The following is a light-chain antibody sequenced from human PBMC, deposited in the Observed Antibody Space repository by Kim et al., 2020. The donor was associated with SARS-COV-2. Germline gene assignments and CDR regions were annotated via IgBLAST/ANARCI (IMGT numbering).Light chain of an antibody. Sequence: EIVMTQSPATLSVSPGERATLSCRASQSVSNNLAWYQQKPGHPPRLLIYAVSTRATGIPARFSGSGSGTEFTLTISGLQSEDFAVYYCQHCNNWPADTFGQGTKLEI. CDR2: AVS. V-gene: IGKV3-15*01. CDR3: QHCNNWPADT. CDR1: QSVSNN. J-gene: IGKJ2*01.